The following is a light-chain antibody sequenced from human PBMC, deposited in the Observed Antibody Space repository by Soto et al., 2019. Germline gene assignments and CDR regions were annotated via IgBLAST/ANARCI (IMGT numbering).Light chain of an antibody. V-gene: IGKV1-39*01. J-gene: IGKJ1*01. CDR1: QSISSY. Sequence: DIQMTQSPSSLSASVGDRVTITCRASQSISSYLNWYQQKPGKAPKLPIYAASSLQSGVPSRFRGSGSGTDFTLTISILQPEDFATYYCQQSYSTPRTFGQGTNVDIK. CDR2: AAS. CDR3: QQSYSTPRT.